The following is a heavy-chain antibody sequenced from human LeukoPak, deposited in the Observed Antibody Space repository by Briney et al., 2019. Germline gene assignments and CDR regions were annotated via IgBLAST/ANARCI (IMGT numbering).Heavy chain of an antibody. V-gene: IGHV1-46*01. J-gene: IGHJ5*02. CDR2: INPSGGSA. CDR1: GYTFTTYY. CDR3: ARGRHAVVIPVQVSREDNWFDP. D-gene: IGHD2-15*01. Sequence: ASVKVSCKASGYTFTTYYMHWVRQAPGQGLEWMGVINPSGGSASYAQKFQGRVTVTRDLSTSTVSMDLTSLRSDDTAVYYCARGRHAVVIPVQVSREDNWFDPWGPGTLVTVSS.